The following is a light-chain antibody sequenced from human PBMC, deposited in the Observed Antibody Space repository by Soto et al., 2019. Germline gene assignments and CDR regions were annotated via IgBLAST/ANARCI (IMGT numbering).Light chain of an antibody. V-gene: IGKV1-5*03. CDR3: QQYNNWLT. CDR1: RVINSW. J-gene: IGKJ4*01. Sequence: IQMTQSPSTLSASVGDRVTITMTAKRVINSWLAWYQQKPGKAPKLLIYKASTLKSGVPSRFSGSGSGTEFTLTISSLQSEDFAVYYCQQYNNWLTFGGGTKVDIK. CDR2: KAS.